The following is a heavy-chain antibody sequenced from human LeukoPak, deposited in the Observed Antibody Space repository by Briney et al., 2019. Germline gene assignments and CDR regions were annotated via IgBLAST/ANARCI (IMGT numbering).Heavy chain of an antibody. J-gene: IGHJ4*02. CDR1: GGTFSSYA. V-gene: IGHV1-69*05. CDR3: ARDYDSSGYYYLYYFDY. CDR2: IIPIFGTA. Sequence: SVKVSCKASGGTFSSYAISWVRQAPGQGLEWMGRIIPIFGTANYAQKFQGRVTITTDESTSTAYMELSSLRSKDTAVYYCARDYDSSGYYYLYYFDYWGQGTLVTVSS. D-gene: IGHD3-22*01.